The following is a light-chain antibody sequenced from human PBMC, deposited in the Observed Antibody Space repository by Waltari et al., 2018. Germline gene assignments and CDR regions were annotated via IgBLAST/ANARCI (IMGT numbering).Light chain of an antibody. Sequence: VTISCRASRNIREWLAWYRQRPGTAPELLISKASVLETGVSSRFSGRASAAEFTLTISSLQPDDVATYYCQQYYTSSQTFGHGTKVEIK. CDR3: QQYYTSSQT. J-gene: IGKJ1*01. V-gene: IGKV1-5*03. CDR2: KAS. CDR1: RNIREW.